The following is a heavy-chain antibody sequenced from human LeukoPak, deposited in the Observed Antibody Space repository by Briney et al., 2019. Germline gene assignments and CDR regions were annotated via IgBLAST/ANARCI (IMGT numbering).Heavy chain of an antibody. J-gene: IGHJ1*01. V-gene: IGHV3-21*01. D-gene: IGHD6-19*01. CDR2: ISSSSSCI. CDR1: GFTFSSYS. CDR3: AKSIPAIAVAVSTRQ. Sequence: GGSLRLSCAASGFTFSSYSMNWVRQAPGKGLEWVSSISSSSSCIYYADSVKGRFTISRDNAKNSLYLQMNSLKPDDTAMYYCAKSIPAIAVAVSTRQGGQGTRLTVSS.